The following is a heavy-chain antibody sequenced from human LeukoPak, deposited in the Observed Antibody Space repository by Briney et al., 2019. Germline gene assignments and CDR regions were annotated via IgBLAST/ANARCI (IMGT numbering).Heavy chain of an antibody. Sequence: SETLSLTCTVSGGSISSYYWSWIRQPPGKGLEWIGYIYYSGSTNYNPSLKSRVTISVDTSKNQFSLKLSSVTAADTAVYYCALGGPMAAAGIDRWYFQHWGQGTLVTVSS. CDR1: GGSISSYY. V-gene: IGHV4-59*01. J-gene: IGHJ1*01. CDR2: IYYSGST. D-gene: IGHD6-13*01. CDR3: ALGGPMAAAGIDRWYFQH.